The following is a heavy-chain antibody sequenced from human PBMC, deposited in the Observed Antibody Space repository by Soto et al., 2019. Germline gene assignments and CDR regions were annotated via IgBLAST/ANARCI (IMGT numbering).Heavy chain of an antibody. CDR3: ARSEMATISTFDY. CDR2: IIPIFGTA. J-gene: IGHJ4*02. CDR1: GGTFSSYA. Sequence: SVKVSCKASGGTFSSYAISWVRQAPGQGLEWMGGIIPIFGTANYAQKFQGRVTITADESTSTAYMELSSLRSEDTAVYYCARSEMATISTFDYWGQGTLVTVSS. D-gene: IGHD5-12*01. V-gene: IGHV1-69*13.